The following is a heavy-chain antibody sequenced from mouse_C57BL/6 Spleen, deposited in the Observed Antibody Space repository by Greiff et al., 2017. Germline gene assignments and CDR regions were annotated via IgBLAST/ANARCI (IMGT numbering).Heavy chain of an antibody. CDR3: ARGYYGSSYFDY. J-gene: IGHJ2*01. D-gene: IGHD1-1*01. CDR1: GYAFTNYL. Sequence: QVQLQQSGAELVRPGTSVKVSCKASGYAFTNYLIEWVKQRPGQGLEWIGVINPGSGGTNYNEKFKGKATLTADKSSSTAYMQLSSLTSEDSAVXFCARGYYGSSYFDYWGQGTTLTVSS. V-gene: IGHV1-54*01. CDR2: INPGSGGT.